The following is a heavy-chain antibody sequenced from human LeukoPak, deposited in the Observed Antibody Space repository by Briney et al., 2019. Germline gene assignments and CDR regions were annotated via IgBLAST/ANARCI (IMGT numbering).Heavy chain of an antibody. Sequence: GSLRLSCAASGFTLSSYEMNWVRHAPGKGLEWIGYIYYSGSTNYNPSLKSRVTISVDTSKNQSSLKLSSVIAADTAVYYCAGRLWRRDGYNLSAFDIWGQGAMVTVSS. CDR2: IYYSGST. V-gene: IGHV4-59*01. J-gene: IGHJ3*02. CDR1: GFTLSSYE. D-gene: IGHD5-24*01. CDR3: AGRLWRRDGYNLSAFDI.